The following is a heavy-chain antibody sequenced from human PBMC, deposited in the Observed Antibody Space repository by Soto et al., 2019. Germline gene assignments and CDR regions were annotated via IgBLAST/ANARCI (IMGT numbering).Heavy chain of an antibody. V-gene: IGHV4-34*01. CDR3: ARARITMVRGAIGYYYYGMDV. J-gene: IGHJ6*02. CDR2: INHSGST. Sequence: SETLSLTCAVYGGSFSGYYWSWIRQPPGKGLEWIGEINHSGSTNYNPSLKSRVTISVDTSKNQFSLKLSSVTAADTAVYYCARARITMVRGAIGYYYYGMDVWGQGTTVTVSS. D-gene: IGHD3-10*01. CDR1: GGSFSGYY.